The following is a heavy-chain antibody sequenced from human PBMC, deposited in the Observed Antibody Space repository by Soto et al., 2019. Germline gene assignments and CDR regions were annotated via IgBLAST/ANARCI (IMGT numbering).Heavy chain of an antibody. D-gene: IGHD6-13*01. Sequence: SETLSLTCAVSGGSISSSNWWSWVRQPPGKGLEWIGEIYHSGSTNYNPSLKSRVTISVDKSKNQFSLKLSSVTAADTALYYYARADMGGSCWQFDYWGQGSQVTVS. CDR3: ARADMGGSCWQFDY. CDR1: GGSISSSNW. CDR2: IYHSGST. J-gene: IGHJ4*02. V-gene: IGHV4-4*02.